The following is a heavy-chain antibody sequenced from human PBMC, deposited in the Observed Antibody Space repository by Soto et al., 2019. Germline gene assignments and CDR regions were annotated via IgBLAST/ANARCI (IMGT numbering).Heavy chain of an antibody. CDR2: IYYSGST. D-gene: IGHD3-22*01. CDR1: GGSINSGDYY. CDR3: ARDWYYSDSTGYYHDVFDI. Sequence: PSETLSLTCTVSGGSINSGDYYWSWIRQPPGKGLEWIGYIYYSGSTYYNPSLKSRITISVDTSKNQFSLKLSSVTAADTAVYYCARDWYYSDSTGYYHDVFDIWGQGTMVNVSS. V-gene: IGHV4-30-4*01. J-gene: IGHJ3*02.